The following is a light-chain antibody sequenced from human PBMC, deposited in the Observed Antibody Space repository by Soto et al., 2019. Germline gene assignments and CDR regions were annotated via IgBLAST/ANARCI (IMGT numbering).Light chain of an antibody. CDR3: QQYNNWPPWT. J-gene: IGKJ1*01. CDR1: QSVTYD. Sequence: EIVLMQSPDSLSLSPGERATLSCRASQSVTYDQLAWYRQTPGQAPRLLIYGASSRAAGIPDRFSGSGSGTEFTLTISSLQSEDFAVYYCQQYNNWPPWTFGQGTKVDIK. V-gene: IGKV3D-15*01. CDR2: GAS.